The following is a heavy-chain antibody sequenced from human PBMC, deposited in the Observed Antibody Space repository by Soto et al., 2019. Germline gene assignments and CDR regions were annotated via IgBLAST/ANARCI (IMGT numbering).Heavy chain of an antibody. CDR1: GGSISSYY. D-gene: IGHD3-10*01. CDR3: ARRYGGAFDI. J-gene: IGHJ3*02. Sequence: QVQLQESGPGLVKPSETLSLTCTVSGGSISSYYWSWIRQPPGKGLEWIGYIYYSGSTNYNPSLKRVTISVDTSKNQFSLTLSSVTAADTAVYYCARRYGGAFDIWGQGTMVTVSS. V-gene: IGHV4-59*08. CDR2: IYYSGST.